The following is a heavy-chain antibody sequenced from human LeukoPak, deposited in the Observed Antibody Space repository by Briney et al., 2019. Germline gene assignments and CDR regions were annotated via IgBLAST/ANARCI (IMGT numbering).Heavy chain of an antibody. D-gene: IGHD2-21*01. Sequence: SVKVSCKASGGTFSSYTISWVRQAPGQGLEWMGRIIPILGIANYAQKFQGRVTITADKSTGTAYMELSSLRSEDTAVYYCARDPIVVVKNQQYYFDYWGQGSLVTVSS. J-gene: IGHJ4*02. CDR2: IIPILGIA. CDR1: GGTFSSYT. CDR3: ARDPIVVVKNQQYYFDY. V-gene: IGHV1-69*04.